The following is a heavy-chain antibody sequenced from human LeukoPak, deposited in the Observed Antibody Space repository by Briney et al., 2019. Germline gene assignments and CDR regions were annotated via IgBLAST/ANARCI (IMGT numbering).Heavy chain of an antibody. J-gene: IGHJ4*02. CDR2: IIPIFGTA. Sequence: SVKVSCKASGGTFSSYAISWVRQAPGQGLGWMGRIIPIFGTANYAQKFQGRVTITTDESTSTAYMELSSLRSEDTAVYYCARGSRQWLVRLDYWGQGTLVTVSS. D-gene: IGHD6-19*01. CDR3: ARGSRQWLVRLDY. V-gene: IGHV1-69*05. CDR1: GGTFSSYA.